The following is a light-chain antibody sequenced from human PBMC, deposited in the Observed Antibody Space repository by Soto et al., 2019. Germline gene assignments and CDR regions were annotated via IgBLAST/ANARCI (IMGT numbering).Light chain of an antibody. CDR2: EVS. J-gene: IGLJ1*01. CDR3: SLYTSSSLFV. V-gene: IGLV2-18*01. Sequence: QSALTQPPSVSGCPGQSVTISCTGTSSDVGSYNRVSWYQQPPGTAPKLMIYEVSNRPSGVPDRFSGSKSGNTASLTISGLQAEDEADYYCSLYTSSSLFVFGTGTKVTVL. CDR1: SSDVGSYNR.